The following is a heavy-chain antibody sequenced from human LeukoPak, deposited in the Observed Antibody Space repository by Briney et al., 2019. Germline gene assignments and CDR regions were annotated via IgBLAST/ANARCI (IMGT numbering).Heavy chain of an antibody. CDR1: RGTFSSYA. D-gene: IGHD6-6*01. Sequence: ASVKVSCKASRGTFSSYAISWVRQAPGQGLEWMGRIIPIFGTANYAQKFQGRVTITTDESTSTAYMELSSLRSEDTAVYYCARGAPYSSSAPTFDYWGQGTLVTVSS. V-gene: IGHV1-69*05. CDR2: IIPIFGTA. J-gene: IGHJ4*02. CDR3: ARGAPYSSSAPTFDY.